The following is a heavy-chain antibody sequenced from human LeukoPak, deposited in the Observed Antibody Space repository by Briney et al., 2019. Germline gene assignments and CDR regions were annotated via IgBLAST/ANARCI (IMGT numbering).Heavy chain of an antibody. CDR2: INHSGST. CDR3: ARHLYDSSGSWYFDL. Sequence: SETLSLTCAVYGFSFSGYYWSWLRQPPGKGLEWVGEINHSGSTNYNPSLKSRVTISVDTSKNQFSLKLSSVTAADTAVYYCARHLYDSSGSWYFDLWGRGTLVTVSS. V-gene: IGHV4-34*01. D-gene: IGHD3-22*01. J-gene: IGHJ2*01. CDR1: GFSFSGYY.